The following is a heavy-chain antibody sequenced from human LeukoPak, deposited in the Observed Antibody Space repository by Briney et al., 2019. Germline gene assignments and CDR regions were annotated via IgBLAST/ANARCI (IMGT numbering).Heavy chain of an antibody. V-gene: IGHV3-7*01. J-gene: IGHJ4*02. CDR1: GFTFSSYG. D-gene: IGHD5-24*01. Sequence: GGTLRLSCAASGFTFSSYGMSWVRQAPGKGLEWVANIKRDGSDRYYVDAVKGRFTISRDNAKSSLYLQMDSLRAEDTAVYYCARTKEMATISYFDSWGQGTLVTVSS. CDR2: IKRDGSDR. CDR3: ARTKEMATISYFDS.